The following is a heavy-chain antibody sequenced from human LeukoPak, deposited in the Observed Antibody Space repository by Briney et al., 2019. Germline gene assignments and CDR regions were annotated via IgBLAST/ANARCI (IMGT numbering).Heavy chain of an antibody. Sequence: SETLSLTCTVSNASISSNTYYRAWIRQPPGKGLEYIGSINYRGSTYYNPSLKSRVTLSVDTSKNQFSLKLNSVAAADTAVYYCATYKYDYVWGNQHFDYWGQGTLVAVSS. J-gene: IGHJ4*02. CDR1: NASISSNTYY. CDR3: ATYKYDYVWGNQHFDY. V-gene: IGHV4-39*07. D-gene: IGHD3-16*01. CDR2: INYRGST.